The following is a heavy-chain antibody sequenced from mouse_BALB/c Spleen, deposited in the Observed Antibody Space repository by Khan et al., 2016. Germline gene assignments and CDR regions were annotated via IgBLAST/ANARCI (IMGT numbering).Heavy chain of an antibody. CDR2: ISTYYGDT. D-gene: IGHD3-1*01. J-gene: IGHJ4*01. CDR1: GYKFTDYA. V-gene: IGHV1S137*01. CDR3: SGEGLNADYAMDY. Sequence: QVQLKQSGAELVRPGVSVKISCKGSGYKFTDYAMHWVKQSHAKSLEWIGVISTYYGDTSYHQKFEGKATMTVAKSSSTAYMELARLTSEDSAIYYWSGEGLNADYAMDYWGQGTSVTVSS.